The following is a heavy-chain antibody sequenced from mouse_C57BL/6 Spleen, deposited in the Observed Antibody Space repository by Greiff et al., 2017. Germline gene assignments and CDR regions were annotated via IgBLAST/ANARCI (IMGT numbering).Heavy chain of an antibody. CDR3: ARKDDYDSWFAY. V-gene: IGHV1-64*01. J-gene: IGHJ3*01. CDR2: IHPNSGST. Sequence: QVQLQQPGAELVKPGASVKLSCKASGYTFTSYWMHWVKQRPGQGLEWIGMIHPNSGSTNYNEKFKSKATLTVDKSSRTAYMQLSSLTSEDSAVYYCARKDDYDSWFAYWGQGTLVTVSA. CDR1: GYTFTSYW. D-gene: IGHD2-4*01.